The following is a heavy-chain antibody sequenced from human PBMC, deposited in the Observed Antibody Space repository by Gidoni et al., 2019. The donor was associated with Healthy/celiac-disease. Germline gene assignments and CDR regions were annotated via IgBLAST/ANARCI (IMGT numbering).Heavy chain of an antibody. Sequence: EVQLVESGGGLVQPGGSLRLSCAASGFTFSSSWMHCVRQAPGKGLVWVSRINSDGSSTSYADSVKGRFTISRDNAKNTLYLQMNSLRAEDTAVYYCATDYYDSSGYWGTFDYWGQGTLVTVSS. CDR2: INSDGSST. J-gene: IGHJ4*02. D-gene: IGHD3-22*01. V-gene: IGHV3-74*01. CDR3: ATDYYDSSGYWGTFDY. CDR1: GFTFSSSW.